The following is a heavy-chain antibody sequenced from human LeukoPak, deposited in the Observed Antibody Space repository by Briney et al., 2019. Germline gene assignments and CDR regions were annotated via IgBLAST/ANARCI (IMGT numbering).Heavy chain of an antibody. J-gene: IGHJ5*02. CDR1: GGSISSSSYY. V-gene: IGHV4-39*01. CDR3: ARRERFACWFDP. Sequence: PSETLPLTCTVSGGSISSSSYYWGWIRQPPGKGLEWIGSIYYSGSTYYNPSLKSRVTISVDTFKNQFSLKLSSVTAADTAVYYCARRERFACWFDPWGQGTLVTVSS. CDR2: IYYSGST. D-gene: IGHD3-10*01.